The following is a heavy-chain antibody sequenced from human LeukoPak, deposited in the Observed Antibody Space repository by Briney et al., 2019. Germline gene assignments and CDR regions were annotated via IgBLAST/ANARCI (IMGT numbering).Heavy chain of an antibody. Sequence: ASVKVSCKASGYTFTGYYMHWVRQAPGQGLEWMGWINPNSGGTNYAQKFQGRVTMTRDTSISTAYMELSRLRSDDTAVYYCARDWLIWDYYFDYWGQGTLVTVSS. CDR3: ARDWLIWDYYFDY. CDR1: GYTFTGYY. D-gene: IGHD6-19*01. J-gene: IGHJ4*02. CDR2: INPNSGGT. V-gene: IGHV1-2*02.